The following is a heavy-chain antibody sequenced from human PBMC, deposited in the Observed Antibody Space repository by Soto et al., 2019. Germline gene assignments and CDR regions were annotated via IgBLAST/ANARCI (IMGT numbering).Heavy chain of an antibody. J-gene: IGHJ6*02. D-gene: IGHD5-12*01. CDR2: IIPIFGTA. CDR3: ARVRRDGYNLYYYYYGMDV. V-gene: IGHV1-69*13. Sequence: GASVKVSCKASGGTFSSYAISWVRQAPRQGLEWMGGIIPIFGTANYAQKFQGRVTITADESTSTAYMELSSLRSEDTAVYYCARVRRDGYNLYYYYYGMDVWGQGTTVTVSS. CDR1: GGTFSSYA.